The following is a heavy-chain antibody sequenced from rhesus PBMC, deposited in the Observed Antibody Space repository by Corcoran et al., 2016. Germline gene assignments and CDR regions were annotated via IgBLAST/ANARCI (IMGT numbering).Heavy chain of an antibody. Sequence: QVQLQESGPGLVKPSETLSLPCAVSGAPFISYWWTWTRQPPGQGREWIGGINGTIVPPSSTPSLKSRVTISKAASKNQFSLQLNSVTAADTAVYYCARSSAGTDYWGRGVLVTVSS. CDR2: INGTIVPP. CDR3: ARSSAGTDY. D-gene: IGHD6-31*01. J-gene: IGHJ4*01. V-gene: IGHV4-80*01. CDR1: GAPFISYW.